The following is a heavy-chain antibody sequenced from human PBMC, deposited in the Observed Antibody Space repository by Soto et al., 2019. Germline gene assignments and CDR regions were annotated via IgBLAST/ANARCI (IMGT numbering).Heavy chain of an antibody. Sequence: EVQLVETGGGFIQPGGSLRLSCLASGFSVTTNYIIWVRQTPGKGLEWVSTTFTGGSTHYADSVKGRFSISRDNSKNTVYRQMNNLRVEDTAVYYCAKKPPSAIQGWAFGMDVWGQGTTVSVSS. V-gene: IGHV3-53*02. J-gene: IGHJ6*02. D-gene: IGHD1-26*01. CDR2: TFTGGST. CDR1: GFSVTTNY. CDR3: AKKPPSAIQGWAFGMDV.